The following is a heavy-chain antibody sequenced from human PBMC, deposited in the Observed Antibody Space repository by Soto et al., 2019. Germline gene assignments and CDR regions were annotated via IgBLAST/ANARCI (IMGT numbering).Heavy chain of an antibody. Sequence: PSWTLSLPCAVSGYSIASGFYWAYIRQSPGKGLEWIGSIYPAGSVYYNPSLNSRVAVSLDTSKNHFSLKLTSVTAAETALYYCARTFEYYGMGIRGQGPLVTVYS. V-gene: IGHV4-38-2*01. CDR3: ARTFEYYGMGI. J-gene: IGHJ6*02. CDR2: IYPAGSV. D-gene: IGHD2-2*01. CDR1: GYSIASGFY.